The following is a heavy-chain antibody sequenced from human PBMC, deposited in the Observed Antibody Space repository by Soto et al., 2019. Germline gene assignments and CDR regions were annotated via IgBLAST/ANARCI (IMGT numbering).Heavy chain of an antibody. Sequence: QPGGSLRLCCAASGFTFSSYAMSWVRQAPGKGLEWVSAISGSGGSTYYADSVKGRFTISRDNSKNTLYLQMNSLRAEDTAVYYCAKRGGYSYGYYYGMDVWGQGTTVTRLL. D-gene: IGHD5-18*01. CDR1: GFTFSSYA. CDR3: AKRGGYSYGYYYGMDV. V-gene: IGHV3-23*01. CDR2: ISGSGGST. J-gene: IGHJ6*02.